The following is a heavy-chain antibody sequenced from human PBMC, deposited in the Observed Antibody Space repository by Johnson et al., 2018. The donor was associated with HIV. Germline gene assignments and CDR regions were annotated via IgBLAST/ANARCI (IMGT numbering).Heavy chain of an antibody. CDR2: IIRDATTA. Sequence: VQLVESGGGLVQPGGSLRLSCAASGFTFSSYAMSWVRQAPGQGLEWVSAIIRDATTAIYADSVKGRFTISRDNAKNTLYLQMDSLRAEDTAVYYCTTGLMSAFDMWGQGTMVTVSS. D-gene: IGHD3-16*01. CDR1: GFTFSSYA. J-gene: IGHJ3*02. V-gene: IGHV3-74*02. CDR3: TTGLMSAFDM.